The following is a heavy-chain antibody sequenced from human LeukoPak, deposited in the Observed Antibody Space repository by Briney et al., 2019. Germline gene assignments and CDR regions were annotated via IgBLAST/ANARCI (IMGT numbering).Heavy chain of an antibody. Sequence: SETLSLTCTVSGGSISSGGYYWSWIRQHPGKGLEWIGYIYYSGSTYYNPSLKSRVTIPVDTSKNQFSLKLSSVTAADTAVYYCASHVSGDYYYYYMDVWGKGTTVTVSS. CDR2: IYYSGST. D-gene: IGHD3-16*01. CDR1: GGSISSGGYY. CDR3: ASHVSGDYYYYYMDV. J-gene: IGHJ6*03. V-gene: IGHV4-31*03.